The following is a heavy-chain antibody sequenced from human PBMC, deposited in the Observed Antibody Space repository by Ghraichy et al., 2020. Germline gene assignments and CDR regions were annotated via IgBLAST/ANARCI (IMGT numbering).Heavy chain of an antibody. CDR2: INNSGART. D-gene: IGHD2-8*01. V-gene: IGHV3-23*01. Sequence: GESLNISCAASGFTFSSHTMGWVRQAPGKGLEWVSAINNSGARTYYGDPVKGRFTISRDNSNDTRYLQMNSLRVGETGLYYCAKAGGASLYVSWGQGTLVTVSA. CDR3: AKAGGASLYVS. CDR1: GFTFSSHT. J-gene: IGHJ5*02.